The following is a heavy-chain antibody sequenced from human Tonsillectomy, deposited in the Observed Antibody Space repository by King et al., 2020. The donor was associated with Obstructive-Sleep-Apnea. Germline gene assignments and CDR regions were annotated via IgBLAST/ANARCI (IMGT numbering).Heavy chain of an antibody. Sequence: HVQLQESGPGLVKPSGTLSLTCAVSGGSISSSYWWNWVRQPPGKGLEWIGEIYYTGNINYNPFLKSRVTMSLDKSKNQFSLNLTSVTAADTAVYYCARAGSSTWFPNNWFDPWGQGTLVTVSS. D-gene: IGHD6-13*01. CDR3: ARAGSSTWFPNNWFDP. V-gene: IGHV4-4*02. CDR1: GGSISSSYW. J-gene: IGHJ5*02. CDR2: IYYTGNI.